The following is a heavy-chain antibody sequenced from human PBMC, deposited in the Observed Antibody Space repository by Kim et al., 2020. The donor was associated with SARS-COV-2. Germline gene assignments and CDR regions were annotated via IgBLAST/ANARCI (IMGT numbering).Heavy chain of an antibody. D-gene: IGHD1-26*01. CDR3: ARDQGGTSIVGAFDY. V-gene: IGHV3-48*02. Sequence: EPVKGRFTISRENAKNSLYLQTNSLRHEDTAVYYCARDQGGTSIVGAFDYWGQGTLVTVSS. J-gene: IGHJ4*02.